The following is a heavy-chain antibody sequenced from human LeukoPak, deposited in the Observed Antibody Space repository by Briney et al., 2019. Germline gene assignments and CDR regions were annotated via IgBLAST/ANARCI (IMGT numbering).Heavy chain of an antibody. V-gene: IGHV3-48*03. CDR2: VSSSGSTI. CDR3: ASTHGGSFDY. J-gene: IGHJ4*02. CDR1: GFTFSSYE. D-gene: IGHD3-10*01. Sequence: PGGSLRPSCAASGFTFSSYEMNWVRQAPGKGLEWVSYVSSSGSTIYYADSVKGRFTISRDNAKNSLYLQMNSLRAEDTAVYYCASTHGGSFDYWGQGTLVTVSS.